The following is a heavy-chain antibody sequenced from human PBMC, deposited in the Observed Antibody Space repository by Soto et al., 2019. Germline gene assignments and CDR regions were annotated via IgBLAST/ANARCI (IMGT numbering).Heavy chain of an antibody. CDR2: IKSKTDGGTT. CDR3: VVITDYYYGMDV. Sequence: GGSLRLSCAASGFTFSNAWMSWVRQAPGKGLEWVGRIKSKTDGGTTDYAAPVKGRFTISRDDSKNTLYLQMDSLKTEDTAVYYCVVITDYYYGMDVWGQGTTVTVSS. CDR1: GFTFSNAW. D-gene: IGHD3-22*01. V-gene: IGHV3-15*01. J-gene: IGHJ6*02.